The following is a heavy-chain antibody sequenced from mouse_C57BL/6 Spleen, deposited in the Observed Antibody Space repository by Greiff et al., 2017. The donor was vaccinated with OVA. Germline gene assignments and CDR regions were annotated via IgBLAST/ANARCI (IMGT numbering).Heavy chain of an antibody. CDR3: ALYDYDVGY. D-gene: IGHD2-4*01. J-gene: IGHJ2*01. CDR1: GYAFSSSW. V-gene: IGHV1-82*01. Sequence: VKLQESGPELVKPGASVKISCKASGYAFSSSWMNWVQQRPGKGLEWIGRIYPGDGDTNYNGKFKGKATLTADKSSSTAYMQLSSLTSEDSAVYFCALYDYDVGYWGQGTTLTVSS. CDR2: IYPGDGDT.